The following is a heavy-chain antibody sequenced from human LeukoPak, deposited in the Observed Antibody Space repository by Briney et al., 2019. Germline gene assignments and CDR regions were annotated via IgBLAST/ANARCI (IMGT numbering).Heavy chain of an antibody. Sequence: PGGSLRLSCAASGFTFSDYYMSWIRQAPGKGLEWVSYICSSGRTIYYTDTAKGRFTISTDNAKNSLYLQMNSLRAEDTAVYYCARVVFRLASYNWFDPWGQGTLVTVSS. CDR2: ICSSGRTI. D-gene: IGHD3-3*02. CDR3: ARVVFRLASYNWFDP. CDR1: GFTFSDYY. J-gene: IGHJ5*02. V-gene: IGHV3-11*01.